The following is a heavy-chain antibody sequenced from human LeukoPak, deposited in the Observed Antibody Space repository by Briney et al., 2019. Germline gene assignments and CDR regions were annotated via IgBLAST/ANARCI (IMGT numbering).Heavy chain of an antibody. J-gene: IGHJ4*02. CDR1: GYNFSTYD. V-gene: IGHV1-8*01. D-gene: IGHD3-9*01. CDR3: ARAPLGPYFDNTGTTFDS. Sequence: GASVKVSCKTAGYNFSTYDIYWVRQATGQGPEWRGWMNPNTGNTAYAQKFQGRVTMTRDTSINTAYMELSRLRYEDTAIYYCARAPLGPYFDNTGTTFDSWGQGTLVTVSS. CDR2: MNPNTGNT.